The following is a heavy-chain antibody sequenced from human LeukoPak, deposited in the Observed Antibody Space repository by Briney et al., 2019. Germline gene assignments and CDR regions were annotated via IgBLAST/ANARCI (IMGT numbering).Heavy chain of an antibody. D-gene: IGHD2-21*02. V-gene: IGHV4-59*08. CDR2: IYYSWST. CDR3: GRHPSTYCGGDCYSFWFDP. J-gene: IGHJ5*02. CDR1: GGSISSYY. Sequence: SETLSLTCTVSGGSISSYYWIWIRQSPGKGLEGIGYIYYSWSTNYHPSLKSRVHLSVDTSKNQFSLKLDSLAAAEPCEFYCGRHPSTYCGGDCYSFWFDPWGQGTLVTVSS.